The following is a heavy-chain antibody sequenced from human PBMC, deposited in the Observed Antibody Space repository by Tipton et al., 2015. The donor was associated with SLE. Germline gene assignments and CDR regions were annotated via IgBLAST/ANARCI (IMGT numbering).Heavy chain of an antibody. J-gene: IGHJ4*02. Sequence: QLVQSGAEVKKPGASVKVSCKASGYTFTSYGISWVRQAPGQGLEWMGWISAYNGNTNYAQKLQGRVTMTTDTSTSTAYMELRSLRSDDTAVYYWARVPWADFLSGYYAPDYWGQGTLVTVSS. CDR1: GYTFTSYG. CDR2: ISAYNGNT. D-gene: IGHD3-3*01. V-gene: IGHV1-18*01. CDR3: ARVPWADFLSGYYAPDY.